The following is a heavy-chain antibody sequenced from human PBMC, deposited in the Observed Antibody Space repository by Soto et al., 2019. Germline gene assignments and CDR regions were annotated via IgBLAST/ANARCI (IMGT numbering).Heavy chain of an antibody. J-gene: IGHJ4*02. D-gene: IGHD3-10*01. Sequence: TSETLSLTCTVSGGSISSYYWSWIRQPPGKGLEWIGYIYYSGSTNYNPSLKSRVTISVDTSKNQFSLKLSSVTAADTAVYYCASMHYGSGNHDYWGQGTLVTVSS. CDR3: ASMHYGSGNHDY. CDR1: GGSISSYY. V-gene: IGHV4-59*01. CDR2: IYYSGST.